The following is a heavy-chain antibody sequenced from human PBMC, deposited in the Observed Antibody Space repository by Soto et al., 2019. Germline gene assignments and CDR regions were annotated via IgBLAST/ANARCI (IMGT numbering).Heavy chain of an antibody. Sequence: GGSLRLSCAASGFTFSTFDMTWVRQAPGKGLEWVSLIRGVAGSTHYPDSVKGRFTISKDNSDNMLYLEMNSLRADDTAVYFCVRGAWLDYWGQGNMVTVSS. CDR2: IRGVAGST. CDR1: GFTFSTFD. V-gene: IGHV3-23*01. J-gene: IGHJ4*02. CDR3: VRGAWLDY.